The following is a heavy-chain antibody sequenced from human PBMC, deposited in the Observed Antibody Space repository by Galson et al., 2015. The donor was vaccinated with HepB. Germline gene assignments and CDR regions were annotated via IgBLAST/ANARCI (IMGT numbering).Heavy chain of an antibody. Sequence: SVKVSCKASGSTFTTFTTYGISWVRQAPGQGLEWMGWINPYNGNTNYEQKLQGRVTMTTDTSTSTAYMELRSLRSDDTAVYYCARNNFNYDILTGYYRVYYFEYWGQGTLVTVSP. J-gene: IGHJ4*02. V-gene: IGHV1-18*01. CDR2: INPYNGNT. CDR1: GSTFTTFTTYG. CDR3: ARNNFNYDILTGYYRVYYFEY. D-gene: IGHD3-9*01.